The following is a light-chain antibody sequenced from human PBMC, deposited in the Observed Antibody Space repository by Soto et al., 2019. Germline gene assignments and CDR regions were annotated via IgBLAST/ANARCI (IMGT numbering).Light chain of an antibody. CDR3: QQYGSSGT. V-gene: IGKV3-20*01. CDR1: QSVRNNY. CDR2: GAS. Sequence: ESVLTQSPGTLSLSPGERSTLSCMSSQSVRNNYLAWYQQKPGQAPRLLIYGASNRATGIPDRFSGSGSGTDFTLTISRLEPEDFAVYYCQQYGSSGTFGQGTKVDIK. J-gene: IGKJ1*01.